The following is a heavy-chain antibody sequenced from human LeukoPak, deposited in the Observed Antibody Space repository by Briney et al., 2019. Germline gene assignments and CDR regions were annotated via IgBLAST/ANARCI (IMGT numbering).Heavy chain of an antibody. J-gene: IGHJ4*02. D-gene: IGHD5-24*01. CDR3: ARDRYGDGFAHFDY. CDR2: ITPRGGT. Sequence: ASVKVSCKASGYTFTSYAMHWVRQAPGQGLEWMGWITPRGGTNYPQKFQGRVAITRDTSITTAYMDLSRLTSDDTAVYYCARDRYGDGFAHFDYWGQGALVTVSS. CDR1: GYTFTSYA. V-gene: IGHV1-2*02.